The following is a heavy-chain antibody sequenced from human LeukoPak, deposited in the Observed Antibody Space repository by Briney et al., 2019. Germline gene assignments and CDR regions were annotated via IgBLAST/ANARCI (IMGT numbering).Heavy chain of an antibody. CDR1: GFTFSSYW. V-gene: IGHV3-7*05. J-gene: IGHJ4*02. CDR3: AREESDYVWGSYRSLDY. D-gene: IGHD3-16*02. Sequence: GGSLRPSCAASGFTFSSYWMSWVRQAPGKGLEWVANIKQDGSEKYYVDSVKGRFTISRDNAKNSLYLQMNSLRAEDTAVYYCAREESDYVWGSYRSLDYWGQGTLVTVSS. CDR2: IKQDGSEK.